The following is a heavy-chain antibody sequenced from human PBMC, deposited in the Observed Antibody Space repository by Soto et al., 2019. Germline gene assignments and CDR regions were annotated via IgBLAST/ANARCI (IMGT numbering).Heavy chain of an antibody. CDR2: IKSKPGGGTV. CDR3: TKVYKVEHQLMDV. D-gene: IGHD1-1*01. V-gene: IGHV3-15*05. J-gene: IGHJ6*02. CDR1: GFSFNYAW. Sequence: RRLSCAASGFSFNYAWMTWVRQAPGKGLEWVGRIKSKPGGGTVDYAAPVKGRFTISRDDSKNTVHLQMNSLKAEDTALYYCTKVYKVEHQLMDVCGQGTTVTVSS.